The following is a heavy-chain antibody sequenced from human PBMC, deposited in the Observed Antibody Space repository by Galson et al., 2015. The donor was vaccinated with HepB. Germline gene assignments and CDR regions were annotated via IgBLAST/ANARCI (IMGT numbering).Heavy chain of an antibody. CDR1: RYTFTGYY. Sequence: SVKVSCKASRYTFTGYYMHWVRQAPGQGLEWMGWINPNSGGTNYAQKFQGRVTMTRDTSINTAYMELSRLRSDDTAVYYCARDGSGSGYNWFDPWGQGTLVTVSS. CDR3: ARDGSGSGYNWFDP. D-gene: IGHD1-26*01. J-gene: IGHJ5*02. V-gene: IGHV1-2*02. CDR2: INPNSGGT.